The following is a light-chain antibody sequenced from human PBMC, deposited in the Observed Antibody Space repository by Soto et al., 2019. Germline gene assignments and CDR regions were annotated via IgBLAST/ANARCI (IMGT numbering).Light chain of an antibody. V-gene: IGKV1-12*01. CDR2: AAF. Sequence: DIQMTQSPSSVSASVWDRVTISCRASEDINSRLAWYQQKPGNAPKLLIYAAFILQSGVPSRFSGYGSGTDFTLSISSLQPEDFATYYCQNYDSAPITFGQGTRLEIK. CDR3: QNYDSAPIT. J-gene: IGKJ5*01. CDR1: EDINSR.